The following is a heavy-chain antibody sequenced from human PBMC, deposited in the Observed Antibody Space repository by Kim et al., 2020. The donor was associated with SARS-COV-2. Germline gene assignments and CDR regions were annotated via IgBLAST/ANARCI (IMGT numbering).Heavy chain of an antibody. Sequence: GESLRLSCAASGFTFSGSAMHWVRQASGKGLEWVGRIGSKADSYATAYAASVKGRFTISRDDSKNTAYLQMNSLKTEDTAVYYCISHIAAAGTIHWGQGTLVTVSS. CDR2: IGSKADSYAT. D-gene: IGHD6-13*01. V-gene: IGHV3-73*01. CDR1: GFTFSGSA. J-gene: IGHJ4*02. CDR3: ISHIAAAGTIH.